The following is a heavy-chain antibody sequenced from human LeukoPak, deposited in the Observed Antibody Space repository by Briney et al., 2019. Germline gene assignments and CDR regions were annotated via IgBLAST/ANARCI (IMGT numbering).Heavy chain of an antibody. CDR1: GFTFSSYW. Sequence: PGGSLRLSCAASGFTFSSYWMSWVRQAPGKWLEWVANIKQDGSEKYYVDSVKGRFTISRDNAKNSLYLQMNSLRAEDTAVYYCARPYYDFWSGYFGYWGQGTLVTVSS. CDR3: ARPYYDFWSGYFGY. V-gene: IGHV3-7*01. J-gene: IGHJ4*02. CDR2: IKQDGSEK. D-gene: IGHD3-3*01.